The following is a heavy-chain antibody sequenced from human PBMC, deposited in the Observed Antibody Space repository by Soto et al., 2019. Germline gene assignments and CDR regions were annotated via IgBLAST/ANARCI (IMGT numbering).Heavy chain of an antibody. Sequence: GASVKVSCKASGHTFTSYDINWVRQATGQGLEWMGWMNPNSGNTGYAQKFQGRVTMTRNTSISTAYMELSSLRSEDTAVYYCARLYYDFWSGYPYYYYYMDVWGKGTTVTVSS. CDR2: MNPNSGNT. D-gene: IGHD3-3*01. CDR3: ARLYYDFWSGYPYYYYYMDV. J-gene: IGHJ6*03. V-gene: IGHV1-8*01. CDR1: GHTFTSYD.